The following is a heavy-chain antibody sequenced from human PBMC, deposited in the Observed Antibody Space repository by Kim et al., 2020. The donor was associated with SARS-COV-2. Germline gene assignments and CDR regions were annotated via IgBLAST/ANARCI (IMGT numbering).Heavy chain of an antibody. D-gene: IGHD6-13*01. CDR2: FDPEDGET. CDR3: ATDAPGTGYSSSWYGAG. Sequence: ASVKVSCKVSGYTLTELSMHWVRQAPGKGLEWMGGFDPEDGETIYAQKFQGRVTMTEDTSTDTAYMELSSLRSEDTAVYYCATDAPGTGYSSSWYGAGWGQGTLVTVSS. J-gene: IGHJ4*02. V-gene: IGHV1-24*01. CDR1: GYTLTELS.